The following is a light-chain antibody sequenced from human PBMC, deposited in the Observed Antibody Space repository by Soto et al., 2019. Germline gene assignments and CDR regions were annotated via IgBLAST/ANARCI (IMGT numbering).Light chain of an antibody. CDR1: QSVSSN. Sequence: EMVMTQSPATLSVSPGQRATLSCRASQSVSSNLAWYQQKHGQAPRXLIYGASTRATGIPARFSGSGSGTECTLTISSLQSEDSAVYDGQQYNNWPWTFGQGTKVDIK. V-gene: IGKV3-15*01. J-gene: IGKJ1*01. CDR3: QQYNNWPWT. CDR2: GAS.